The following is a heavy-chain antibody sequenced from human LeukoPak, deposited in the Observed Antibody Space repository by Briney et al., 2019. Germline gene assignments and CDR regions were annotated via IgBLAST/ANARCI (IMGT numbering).Heavy chain of an antibody. V-gene: IGHV4-59*01. J-gene: IGHJ2*01. CDR2: IYYSGST. CDR1: GGSIRSYY. D-gene: IGHD6-13*01. Sequence: SSETLSLTCTVSGGSIRSYYWSWIRQPPGKGLEWIGYIYYSGSTNYNPSLKSRVTISVDTSKNQFSLKLSSVTAADTAVYYCARVYYSSSYDYWYFDLWGRGTLVTVSS. CDR3: ARVYYSSSYDYWYFDL.